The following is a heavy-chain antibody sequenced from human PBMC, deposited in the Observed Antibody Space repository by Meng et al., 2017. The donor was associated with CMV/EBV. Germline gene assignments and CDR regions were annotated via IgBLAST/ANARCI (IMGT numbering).Heavy chain of an antibody. CDR2: MNPNSGNT. J-gene: IGHJ6*02. CDR3: ARMGQSYSSSWYAPYYYYYGMDV. Sequence: ASVKVSCKASGYTFTSYDINWVRQATGQGLEWMGWMNPNSGNTGYAQKFQGRVTITRNTSISTAYMELSSLRSEDTAVHYCARMGQSYSSSWYAPYYYYYGMDVWGQGITVTVSS. CDR1: GYTFTSYD. D-gene: IGHD6-13*01. V-gene: IGHV1-8*03.